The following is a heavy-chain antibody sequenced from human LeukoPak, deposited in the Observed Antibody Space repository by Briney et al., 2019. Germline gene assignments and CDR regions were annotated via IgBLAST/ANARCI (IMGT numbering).Heavy chain of an antibody. CDR3: AKDFTISY. J-gene: IGHJ4*02. V-gene: IGHV3-30*07. CDR1: GFTFSTYA. CDR2: ISSDGSNE. Sequence: GGSLRLSCAASGFTFSTYAMHWVRQAPGKGLEWVAVISSDGSNEFYADSVKGRFTISRDNSKSTLYLQMNSLRAEDTAVYYCAKDFTISYWGQGTLVTVSS. D-gene: IGHD5-24*01.